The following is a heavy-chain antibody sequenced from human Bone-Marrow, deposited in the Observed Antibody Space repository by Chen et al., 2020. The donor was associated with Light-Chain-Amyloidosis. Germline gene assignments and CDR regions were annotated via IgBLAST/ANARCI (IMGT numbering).Heavy chain of an antibody. D-gene: IGHD5-12*01. J-gene: IGHJ4*02. CDR3: ARRRDGYNFDY. CDR1: GSTFPNYW. Sequence: EVQLEQSGPEVKKPGDSLKISCKGSGSTFPNYWIGWVRQRPGKGLEWMGVIYPDDSEARYSPSFEGQVTISADKSITTAYLQWRGLKASDTAMYYCARRRDGYNFDYWGQGTLVTVSS. CDR2: IYPDDSEA. V-gene: IGHV5-51*01.